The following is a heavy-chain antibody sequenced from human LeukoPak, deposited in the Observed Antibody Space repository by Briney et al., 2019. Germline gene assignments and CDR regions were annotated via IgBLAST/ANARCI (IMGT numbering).Heavy chain of an antibody. Sequence: GGSLRLSCAASGFTFSPYSMNWVRQAPGKGLEWVSVIYSGGSTYYADSVKGRFTISRDNSKNTLYLQMNSLRAEDTAVYYCAREVTMKGNAFDIWGQGTMVTVSS. CDR2: IYSGGST. J-gene: IGHJ3*02. D-gene: IGHD3-22*01. CDR1: GFTFSPYS. CDR3: AREVTMKGNAFDI. V-gene: IGHV3-66*01.